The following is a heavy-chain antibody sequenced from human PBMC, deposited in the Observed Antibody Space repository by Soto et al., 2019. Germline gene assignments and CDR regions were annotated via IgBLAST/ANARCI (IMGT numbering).Heavy chain of an antibody. V-gene: IGHV3-23*01. D-gene: IGHD1-26*01. CDR2: ISGSGGST. CDR3: ASGRGELLGRYYYGMDV. Sequence: GGSLRLSCAASGFTFSSYAMSWVRQAPGKGLEWVSAISGSGGSTYYADSVKGRFTISRDNSKNTLYLQMNSLRAEDMAVYYCASGRGELLGRYYYGMDVWGQGTTVTVSS. J-gene: IGHJ6*02. CDR1: GFTFSSYA.